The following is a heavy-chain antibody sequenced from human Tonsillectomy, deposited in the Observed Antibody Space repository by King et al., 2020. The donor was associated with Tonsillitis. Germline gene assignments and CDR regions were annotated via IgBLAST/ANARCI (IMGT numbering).Heavy chain of an antibody. D-gene: IGHD3-22*01. V-gene: IGHV3-23*04. J-gene: IGHJ3*02. CDR1: GFTFISHA. CDR3: AKDRVLTMIVVVIKGHAFDI. Sequence: VQLVESGGGLVQPGGSLRLSCASSGFTFISHAMSWVRQAPGTGLELVSAFSGSGGSTYYADSVKGRFTLSRDTSKNTLYLQMNSLRAEDTAVYYCAKDRVLTMIVVVIKGHAFDIWGKGTMVTVSS. CDR2: FSGSGGST.